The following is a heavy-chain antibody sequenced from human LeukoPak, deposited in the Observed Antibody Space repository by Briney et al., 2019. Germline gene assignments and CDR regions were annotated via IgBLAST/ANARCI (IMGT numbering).Heavy chain of an antibody. D-gene: IGHD4-23*01. CDR1: GYSISSGYY. V-gene: IGHV4-38-2*02. CDR3: ARRTTVVTPDHDAFDI. Sequence: SETLSLTCTVSGYSISSGYYWGWIRQPPGKGLEWIGSIYHSGSTYYNPSLKSRVTISVDTSKNQFSLKLSSVTAADTAVYYCARRTTVVTPDHDAFDIWGQGTMVTVSS. CDR2: IYHSGST. J-gene: IGHJ3*02.